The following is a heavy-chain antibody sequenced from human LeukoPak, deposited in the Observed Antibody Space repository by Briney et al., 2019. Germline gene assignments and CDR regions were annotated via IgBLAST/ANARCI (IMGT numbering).Heavy chain of an antibody. CDR1: GGSISSSSYY. V-gene: IGHV4-39*02. J-gene: IGHJ4*02. Sequence: KPLETLSLTCIVSGGSISSSSYYWVWIRQSPGKGLEWIGRIDYSGNTYYNPSLKSRITISVDTSKNQFSLKLSSVTAADTSLYYCARESSATDYWGQGTLVTVSS. CDR2: IDYSGNT. CDR3: ARESSATDY. D-gene: IGHD6-19*01.